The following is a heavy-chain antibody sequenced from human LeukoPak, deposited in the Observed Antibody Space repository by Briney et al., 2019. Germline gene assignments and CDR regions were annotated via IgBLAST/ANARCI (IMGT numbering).Heavy chain of an antibody. D-gene: IGHD2/OR15-2a*01. V-gene: IGHV4-34*01. J-gene: IGHJ4*02. CDR1: GGSFSGYY. Sequence: SETLSLTCAVYGGSFSGYYWSWIRQPPGKGLEWIGEINHSGSTNYNPSLKSRVTISVDTSKNQFSLKLSSVTAADTAVYYCARMRVKGVITRFDYWGQGTLVTVSS. CDR2: INHSGST. CDR3: ARMRVKGVITRFDY.